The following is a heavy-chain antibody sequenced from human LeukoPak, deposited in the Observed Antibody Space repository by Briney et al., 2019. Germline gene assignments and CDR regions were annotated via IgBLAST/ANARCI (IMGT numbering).Heavy chain of an antibody. Sequence: GGTLRLSCATSGYTFSPFWIHWVPHGPGKGREWVSRIGLEGGNTNYADSVKGRFTIYRDNSKNTLYLQMNSLRAEDTAVYYCAKDGSLFSGSYYYFDYWGQGTLVTVSS. CDR1: GYTFSPFW. D-gene: IGHD1-26*01. V-gene: IGHV3-74*01. J-gene: IGHJ4*02. CDR2: IGLEGGNT. CDR3: AKDGSLFSGSYYYFDY.